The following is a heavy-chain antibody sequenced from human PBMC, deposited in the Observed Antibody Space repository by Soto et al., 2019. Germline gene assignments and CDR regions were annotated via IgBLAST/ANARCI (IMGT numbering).Heavy chain of an antibody. CDR1: GYTYISYS. CDR2: ISTYNGNT. CDR3: ARGFRVAATRWWFDP. D-gene: IGHD2-15*01. Sequence: ASVKVSCKASGYTYISYSMHWVRQAPGQRLEWMGWISTYNGNTNYAQKLQGRVTMTTDTSTSTAYMELRSLRSDDTAVYYCARGFRVAATRWWFDPWGQGTLVTVSS. J-gene: IGHJ5*02. V-gene: IGHV1-18*01.